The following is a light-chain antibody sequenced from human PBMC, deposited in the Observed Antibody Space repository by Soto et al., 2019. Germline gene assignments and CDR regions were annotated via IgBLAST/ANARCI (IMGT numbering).Light chain of an antibody. Sequence: DIQMTQSPSSLSASVGDRVTITCRASQSISSYLNWYQQKPGKAPKLLIYAASSLQSGVPSRISGSGSGTDFTLTISSLQPEDFATYYCQQSYSTPWTFGQGTKV. CDR3: QQSYSTPWT. J-gene: IGKJ1*01. V-gene: IGKV1-39*01. CDR2: AAS. CDR1: QSISSY.